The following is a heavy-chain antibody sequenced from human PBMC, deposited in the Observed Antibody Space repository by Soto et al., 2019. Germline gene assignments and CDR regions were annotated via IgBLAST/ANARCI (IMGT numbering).Heavy chain of an antibody. CDR3: AASCVGCGGFNYYRMDV. J-gene: IGHJ6*02. Sequence: SETLSLTCTVSGGSISSGGYYWSWIRQHPGKGLEWIGYIYYSGSTYYNPSLKSRVTISVDTSKNQFSLKLSSVTAADTAVYYCAASCVGCGGFNYYRMDVWGQGTTVTVS. CDR1: GGSISSGGYY. D-gene: IGHD2-21*01. CDR2: IYYSGST. V-gene: IGHV4-31*03.